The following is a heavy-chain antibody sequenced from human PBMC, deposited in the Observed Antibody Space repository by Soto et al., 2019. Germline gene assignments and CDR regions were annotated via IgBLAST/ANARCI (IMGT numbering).Heavy chain of an antibody. J-gene: IGHJ4*02. CDR2: IYYDGNTYYYPSGST. CDR1: GGSISSSNYY. CDR3: AREPSI. V-gene: IGHV4-39*07. Sequence: PSETLSLTCTVSGGSISSSNYYWGWIRQSPGKGLEWIGSIYYDGNTYYYPSGSTYYNPSFKSRVAISVDTSRNQVSLKLSSVTAADTAVYYCAREPSIWGQGTLVTVSS.